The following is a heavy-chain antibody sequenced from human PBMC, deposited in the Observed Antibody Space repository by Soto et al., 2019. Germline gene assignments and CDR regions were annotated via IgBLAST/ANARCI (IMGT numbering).Heavy chain of an antibody. Sequence: EVQLLESGGGLVQPGGSLRLSCAASGFTFSNYAMTWVRLAPGKGLEWVSGISGSGSSIYYADSVKGRFTISRDNSKNTLYLQMNSLRAEDTAVYYCAKGGDSSSWKNWFDPWGQGTLVTVSS. V-gene: IGHV3-23*01. CDR2: ISGSGSSI. CDR3: AKGGDSSSWKNWFDP. D-gene: IGHD6-13*01. J-gene: IGHJ5*02. CDR1: GFTFSNYA.